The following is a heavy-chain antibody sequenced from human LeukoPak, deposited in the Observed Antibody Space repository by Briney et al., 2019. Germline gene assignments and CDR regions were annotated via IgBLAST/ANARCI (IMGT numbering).Heavy chain of an antibody. V-gene: IGHV3-11*01. CDR3: TRVIVAVPGYFDYFDF. Sequence: PGGSLRLSCAASGFTFSDYYMSWIRQAPGKGLEWVSYISSSGSTIYYADSVKGRFTISRDNAKNSLYLQMNSLRAEDTAVYYCTRVIVAVPGYFDYFDFWGQGALVTVSS. CDR1: GFTFSDYY. J-gene: IGHJ4*02. D-gene: IGHD6-19*01. CDR2: ISSSGSTI.